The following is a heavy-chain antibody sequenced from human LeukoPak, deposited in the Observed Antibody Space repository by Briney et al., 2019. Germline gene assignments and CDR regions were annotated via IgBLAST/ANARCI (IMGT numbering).Heavy chain of an antibody. CDR2: IIPIFGTA. CDR3: AREGGYSYGYPPNWFDP. D-gene: IGHD5-18*01. CDR1: GGTFSSYA. V-gene: IGHV1-69*01. Sequence: GASVKVSCKASGGTFSSYAISWVRQAPGQGLEWMGGIIPIFGTANHAQKFQGRVTITADESTSTAYMELSSLRSEDTAVYYCAREGGYSYGYPPNWFDPWGQGTLVTVSS. J-gene: IGHJ5*02.